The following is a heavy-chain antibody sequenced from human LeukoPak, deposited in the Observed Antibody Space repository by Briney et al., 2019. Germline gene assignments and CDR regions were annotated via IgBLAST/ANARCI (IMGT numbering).Heavy chain of an antibody. CDR3: AKLNFFDY. Sequence: PGGSLRLSCAASGFTFTTYWMSWVRQAPGKGLEWVAFIRYDGSNKYYADSVKGRFTISRDNSKNTLYLQMNSLRAEDTAVYYCAKLNFFDYWGQGTLVTVSS. V-gene: IGHV3-30*02. CDR2: IRYDGSNK. CDR1: GFTFTTYW. J-gene: IGHJ4*02.